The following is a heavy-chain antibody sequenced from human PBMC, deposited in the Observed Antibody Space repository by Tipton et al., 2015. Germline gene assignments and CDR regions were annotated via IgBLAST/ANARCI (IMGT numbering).Heavy chain of an antibody. J-gene: IGHJ4*02. D-gene: IGHD4-23*01. CDR3: ARARGRHGGLFDS. V-gene: IGHV4-61*01. CDR2: IQYSGST. CDR1: GGSVNSANYY. Sequence: TLSLTRTVSGGSVNSANYYWSWIRQPPGKELEWIGYIQYSGSTNYNPSLKSRVTISVDTSKTQFSLKMSSVTASDTAVYYCARARGRHGGLFDSWGQGILVTVSS.